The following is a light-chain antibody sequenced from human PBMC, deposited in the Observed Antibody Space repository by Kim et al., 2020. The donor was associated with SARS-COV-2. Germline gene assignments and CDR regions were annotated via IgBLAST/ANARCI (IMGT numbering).Light chain of an antibody. Sequence: LPAARATLSSRASQSVSSNYLAWYQQTPGQAPRLLSYGASSRATGIPDRFSGSGSGTDFTLTITRLEPEDFAVYYCQQYSSSPATFGQGTKVDIK. J-gene: IGKJ1*01. CDR1: QSVSSNY. CDR2: GAS. CDR3: QQYSSSPAT. V-gene: IGKV3-20*01.